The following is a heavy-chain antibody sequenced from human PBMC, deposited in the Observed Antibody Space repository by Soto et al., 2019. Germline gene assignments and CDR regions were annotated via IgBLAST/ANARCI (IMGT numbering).Heavy chain of an antibody. Sequence: QLGPSLRLSCASSGFTTSSYAMHWVRQAPGNGLEWVAVISYDGSKKDYADSVRGRFTISRDNSKNPLYLQMNSLRPEDTAVYYCARDAIGYDYWGQGTLVTVSS. J-gene: IGHJ4*02. D-gene: IGHD2-2*01. CDR2: ISYDGSKK. CDR3: ARDAIGYDY. V-gene: IGHV3-30-3*01. CDR1: GFTTSSYA.